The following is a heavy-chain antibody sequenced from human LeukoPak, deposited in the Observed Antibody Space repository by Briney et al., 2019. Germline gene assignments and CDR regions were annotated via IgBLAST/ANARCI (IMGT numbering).Heavy chain of an antibody. Sequence: GGSLRLSCAASGFTVSSNYMSWVRQAPGKGLEWVSVIYSGGSTYYADSVKGRFSISRDNSKNTLYLQMNSLRAEDTAVYYCARDSNNEITYDYWGQGALVTVSS. CDR3: ARDSNNEITYDY. CDR1: GFTVSSNY. D-gene: IGHD3-10*01. CDR2: IYSGGST. J-gene: IGHJ4*02. V-gene: IGHV3-66*01.